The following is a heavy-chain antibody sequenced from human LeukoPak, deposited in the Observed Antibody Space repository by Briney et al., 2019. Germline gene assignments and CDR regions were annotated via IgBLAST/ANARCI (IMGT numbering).Heavy chain of an antibody. CDR2: IYYSRST. V-gene: IGHV4-31*03. D-gene: IGHD2-15*01. Sequence: SETLSLTCTVSGGSISSGGYYWSWIRQHPGKGLEWIGYIYYSRSTYYNPSLKSRVTISVDTSKNQFSLKLSSVTAADTAVYYCAREGWAKGYFDYWGQGTLVTVSS. CDR3: AREGWAKGYFDY. J-gene: IGHJ4*02. CDR1: GGSISSGGYY.